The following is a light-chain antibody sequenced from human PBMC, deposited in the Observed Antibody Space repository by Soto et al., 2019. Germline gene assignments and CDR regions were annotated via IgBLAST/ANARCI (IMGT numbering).Light chain of an antibody. CDR3: QQRHNWPIT. CDR2: GAS. Sequence: EIVLTQSPGTLSLSPGERTTLSCRASQSVSSNFLDWYQQKPGQAPRLLIYGASSRATGIPARFSGSGSGTDFTLTISGLEPADLGVYYCQQRHNWPITFGQGTRLE. J-gene: IGKJ5*01. CDR1: QSVSSNF. V-gene: IGKV3D-20*02.